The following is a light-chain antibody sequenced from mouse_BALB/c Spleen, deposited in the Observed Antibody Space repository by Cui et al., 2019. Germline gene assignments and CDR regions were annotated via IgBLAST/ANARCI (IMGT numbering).Light chain of an antibody. J-gene: IGLJ1*01. CDR3: ALCYSAHWV. CDR1: TGAVTTSNY. V-gene: IGLV2*01. CDR2: GAS. Sequence: QAVVTQESELTTSPGGTHTLTCRSSTGAVTTSNYTTWGPKKTHLFFTGLLGGASTPALGVPVRFSDSLIGDKSALTITEAQTEGVAKYFCALCYSAHWVFGGGTKLTVL.